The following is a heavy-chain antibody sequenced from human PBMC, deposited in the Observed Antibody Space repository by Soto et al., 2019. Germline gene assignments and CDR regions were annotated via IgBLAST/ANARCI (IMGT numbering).Heavy chain of an antibody. Sequence: QVQLVQSGAEVKKPGSSVKVSCKASGGTFSSYAISWVRQAPGQGLEWMGGIIPIFGTANYAQKFQGRVTIPADESTSTAYMELSSLRSEDTAVYYCARDPYEYQPHYYYYGMDVWGQGTTVTVSS. V-gene: IGHV1-69*01. J-gene: IGHJ6*02. CDR1: GGTFSSYA. D-gene: IGHD2-2*01. CDR2: IIPIFGTA. CDR3: ARDPYEYQPHYYYYGMDV.